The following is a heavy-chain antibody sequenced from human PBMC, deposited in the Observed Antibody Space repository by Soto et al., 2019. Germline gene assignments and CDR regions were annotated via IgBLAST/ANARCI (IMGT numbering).Heavy chain of an antibody. Sequence: QVQLQESGPGLVKPSQTLSLTCTVSGGSISSGGYYWSWVRQHPGKGLEWIGYIYYSGSTFYNPSLKRRVTISVDTSKDQFSLKLRSVTAADTTVYYCARGSYDDSSGYYPYWGQGTLVTVSS. CDR2: IYYSGST. J-gene: IGHJ4*02. CDR3: ARGSYDDSSGYYPY. CDR1: GGSISSGGYY. V-gene: IGHV4-31*03. D-gene: IGHD3-22*01.